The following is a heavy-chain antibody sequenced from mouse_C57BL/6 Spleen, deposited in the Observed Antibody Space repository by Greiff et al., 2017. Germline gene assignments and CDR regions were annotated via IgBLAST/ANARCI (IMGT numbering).Heavy chain of an antibody. V-gene: IGHV1-50*01. CDR2: IHPSDSYT. D-gene: IGHD1-1*01. CDR1: GYTFTSYW. J-gene: IGHJ2*01. CDR3: ERSDGSSSFDY. Sequence: QVQLQQPGAELVKPGASVKLSCKASGYTFTSYWMQWVKQRPGQGLEWIGEIHPSDSYTNYNQKFKGKATLTVDTSSSTAYMQLSSLTSEDSAVYYSERSDGSSSFDYWGQGTTLTVSS.